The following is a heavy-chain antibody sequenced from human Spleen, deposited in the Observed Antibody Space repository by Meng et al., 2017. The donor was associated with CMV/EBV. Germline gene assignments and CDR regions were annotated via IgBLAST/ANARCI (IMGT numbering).Heavy chain of an antibody. CDR1: GYTFTDYY. V-gene: IGHV1-2*02. CDR3: ARDQSSYGMDV. CDR2: INPRTGGT. J-gene: IGHJ6*02. D-gene: IGHD3-10*01. Sequence: ASVKVSCKTSGYTFTDYYIHWVRQAPGQGLEWVGWINPRTGGTEYAHRFQGRVTMTRDTSITTAYMELSRLRSDDTAVYYCARDQSSYGMDVWGQGTTVTVSS.